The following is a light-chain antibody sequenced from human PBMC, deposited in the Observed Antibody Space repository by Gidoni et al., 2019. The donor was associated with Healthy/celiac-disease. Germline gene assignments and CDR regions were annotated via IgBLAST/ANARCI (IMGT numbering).Light chain of an antibody. V-gene: IGLV1-44*01. Sequence: QSVLTQPPSASGTPGQRVTISCSGSSSNLGSNPVNWYQQLPGTAPKLLIYSNNQRPSGVPDRFSGSKSGTSASLAISGLQSEDEADYYCAAWDDSLNGPGVFGGGTKLTVL. CDR3: AAWDDSLNGPGV. J-gene: IGLJ2*01. CDR1: SSNLGSNP. CDR2: SNN.